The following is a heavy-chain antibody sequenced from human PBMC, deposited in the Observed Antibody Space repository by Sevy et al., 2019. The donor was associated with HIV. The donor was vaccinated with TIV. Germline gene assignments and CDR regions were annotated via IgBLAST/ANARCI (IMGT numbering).Heavy chain of an antibody. CDR3: AKDRSGSWSVDY. D-gene: IGHD6-13*01. CDR2: ISYDGKNE. CDR1: GFTFYNYG. V-gene: IGHV3-30*18. J-gene: IGHJ4*02. Sequence: GGSLRLSCAGSGFTFYNYGIHWVRQAPGKGVEWVTMISYDGKNENYADSVKGRFTISRDNSKNTVYLQMNSLGPDDTAIYYCAKDRSGSWSVDYWGQGTLVTVSS.